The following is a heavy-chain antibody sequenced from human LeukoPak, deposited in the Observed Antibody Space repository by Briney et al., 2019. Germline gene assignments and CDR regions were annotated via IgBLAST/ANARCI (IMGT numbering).Heavy chain of an antibody. V-gene: IGHV1-2*02. J-gene: IGHJ4*02. Sequence: ASVKISSKAPGYKFIDSYIHCLRQAPGQGLEWMGWINPAGGDTLYARKFQGRVTMTRDTSIRSAYLELRTLGADQAAIYCYARDDLYSSELPIHLAYWGQGTLLAVSS. CDR2: INPAGGDT. CDR1: GYKFIDSY. CDR3: ARDDLYSSELPIHLAY. D-gene: IGHD2-8*01.